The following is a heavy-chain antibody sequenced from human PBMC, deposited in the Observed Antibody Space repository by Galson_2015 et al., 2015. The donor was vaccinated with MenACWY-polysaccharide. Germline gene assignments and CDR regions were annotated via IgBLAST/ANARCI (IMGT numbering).Heavy chain of an antibody. Sequence: SLRLSCAASGFTFSSYWMSWVRQAPGKGLEWVANIKQDGSEKYYVDSVKGRFTISRDNAKNSLYLQMNSLRAEDTAVYYCARRASGIQLWSYYYYYYMDVWGKGTTVTVSS. V-gene: IGHV3-7*01. J-gene: IGHJ6*03. D-gene: IGHD5-18*01. CDR2: IKQDGSEK. CDR1: GFTFSSYW. CDR3: ARRASGIQLWSYYYYYYMDV.